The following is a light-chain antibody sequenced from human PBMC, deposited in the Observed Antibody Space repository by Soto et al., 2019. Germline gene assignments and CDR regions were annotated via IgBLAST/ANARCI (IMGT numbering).Light chain of an antibody. CDR3: SSYTRSSTVV. Sequence: QSVLTQPASVSGSPGQSITISCTGTSSDVGGYNYVSWYQQHPGKAPKLMIYEVSNRPSGVSNRFSGSKSGNTASLTISGLPAEDEADYYCSSYTRSSTVVFGGGTKLTVL. CDR1: SSDVGGYNY. J-gene: IGLJ2*01. CDR2: EVS. V-gene: IGLV2-14*01.